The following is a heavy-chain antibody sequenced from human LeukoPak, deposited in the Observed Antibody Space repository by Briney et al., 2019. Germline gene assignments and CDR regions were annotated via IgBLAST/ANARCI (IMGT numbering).Heavy chain of an antibody. CDR2: ISGSGGST. Sequence: QAGGSLRLSCAASGFTFSSYAMSWVRQAPGKGLEWVSAISGSGGSTYYADSVKGRFTISRDNSKNTLYLQMDSLRAEDTAVYYCAKLEYGSGSLLDYYYGMDVWGQGTTVTVSS. CDR3: AKLEYGSGSLLDYYYGMDV. CDR1: GFTFSSYA. V-gene: IGHV3-23*01. J-gene: IGHJ6*02. D-gene: IGHD3-10*01.